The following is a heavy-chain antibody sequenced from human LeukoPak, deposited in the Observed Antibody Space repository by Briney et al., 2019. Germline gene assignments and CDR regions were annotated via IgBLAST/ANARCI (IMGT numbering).Heavy chain of an antibody. D-gene: IGHD2-2*01. J-gene: IGHJ3*02. CDR3: AGEDVPLFKDAFDI. V-gene: IGHV3-33*01. CDR2: IWYDGTNK. CDR1: GFTFSSYG. Sequence: GRSLRLSCAASGFTFSSYGMHWVRQAPGKGLDWVAVIWYDGTNKYYADSVKGRFTISRDNAKNTVLLQMNSLRAEDTALYYCAGEDVPLFKDAFDIWGQGTMVTVSS.